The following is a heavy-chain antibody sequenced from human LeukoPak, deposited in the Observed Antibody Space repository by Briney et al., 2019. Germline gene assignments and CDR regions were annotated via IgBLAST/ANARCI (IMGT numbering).Heavy chain of an antibody. J-gene: IGHJ4*02. CDR2: IYYSGST. Sequence: SETLSLTCTVSGGSISSSSYYWGWIRQPPGKGLEWIGSIYYSGSTYYNPSLKSRVTISVDTSKNLFSLKLSSVTAADTAVYYCATYNWNSGVFDYWGQGTLVTVSS. CDR3: ATYNWNSGVFDY. V-gene: IGHV4-39*07. D-gene: IGHD1-7*01. CDR1: GGSISSSSYY.